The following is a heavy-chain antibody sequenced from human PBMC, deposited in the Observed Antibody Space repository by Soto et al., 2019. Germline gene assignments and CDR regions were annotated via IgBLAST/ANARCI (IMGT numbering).Heavy chain of an antibody. D-gene: IGHD2-8*02. J-gene: IGHJ4*02. CDR2: IYYSGRI. CDR1: GDSIRSYY. CDR3: ARGGGVYYFDY. Sequence: SETLSLTCTVSGDSIRSYYWNWIRQPPGKGLEWVGYIYYSGRIKYNPSLKGRVTLSVDTSKNQFSLKLSSLTAADTAVYYCARGGGVYYFDYWGQGTLVTVSS. V-gene: IGHV4-59*01.